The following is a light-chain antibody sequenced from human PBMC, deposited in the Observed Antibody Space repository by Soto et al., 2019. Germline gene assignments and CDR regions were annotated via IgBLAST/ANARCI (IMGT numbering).Light chain of an antibody. J-gene: IGKJ1*01. V-gene: IGKV3-15*01. CDR2: GAS. CDR3: QQYNNWPPT. CDR1: QSVSID. Sequence: EIVMTQSPATLSVSPGERATLSCRASQSVSIDLAWYQQKPGQAPRLLMYGASIRATDIPARFSGSGSGTDFTLTISSLQSEDFAVYYCQQYNNWPPTFGQGTKVEIK.